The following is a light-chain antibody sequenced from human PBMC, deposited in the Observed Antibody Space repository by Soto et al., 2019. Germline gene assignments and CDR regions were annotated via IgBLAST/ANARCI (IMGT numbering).Light chain of an antibody. Sequence: DIQMTQSPSSLSASVGDRVTITWRASQSVSNFLNWYQHNPGKAPKLLIYAASNLQSGVPSRFSGSGSGTEFTLTISSLQPEDFGTYYCQQSYSIPVTFGQGTKVGIK. CDR3: QQSYSIPVT. CDR1: QSVSNF. J-gene: IGKJ1*01. V-gene: IGKV1-39*01. CDR2: AAS.